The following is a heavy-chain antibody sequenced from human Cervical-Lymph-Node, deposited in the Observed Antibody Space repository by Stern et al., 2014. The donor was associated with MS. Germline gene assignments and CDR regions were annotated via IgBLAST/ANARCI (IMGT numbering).Heavy chain of an antibody. Sequence: EVQLVESGPEVKRPGESLKISCQASGYTFNSYWIGWVRQMPGKGPGWIAIIFPGGSAIRFSPSFQGQVTISADKSSSPAYLQWNNLKASDTAIYYCARQRYFDYWGQGTLVTVSS. CDR2: IFPGGSAI. CDR3: ARQRYFDY. CDR1: GYTFNSYW. J-gene: IGHJ4*02. V-gene: IGHV5-51*01.